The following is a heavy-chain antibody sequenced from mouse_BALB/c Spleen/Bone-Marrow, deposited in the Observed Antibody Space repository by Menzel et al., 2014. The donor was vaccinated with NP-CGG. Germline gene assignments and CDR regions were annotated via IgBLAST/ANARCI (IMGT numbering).Heavy chain of an antibody. CDR3: ARDHYGNYEGFDY. Sequence: QVHLQQPGAELARPGTSVKLSCKASGYTFTDYYINWVKQRTGQGLEWIGEIYPGSGNTYYNEKFKGKATLTADKSSSTVNIQLSSLTSEDSAVYFCARDHYGNYEGFDYWGQGTLVTVSA. CDR1: GYTFTDYY. CDR2: IYPGSGNT. J-gene: IGHJ3*01. D-gene: IGHD2-1*01. V-gene: IGHV1-77*01.